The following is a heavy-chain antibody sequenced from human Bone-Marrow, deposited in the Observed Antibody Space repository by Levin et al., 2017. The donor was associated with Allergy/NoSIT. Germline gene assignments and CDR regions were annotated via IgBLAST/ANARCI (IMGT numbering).Heavy chain of an antibody. D-gene: IGHD3-3*01. CDR2: ISSSSSTI. J-gene: IGHJ4*02. Sequence: VGSLRLSCAASGFTFSSYSMNWVRQAPGKGLEWVSYISSSSSTIYYADSVKGRFTISRDNAKNSLYLQMNSLRDEDTAVYYCARQAYDFWSGYRPPFDYWGQGTLVTVSS. CDR3: ARQAYDFWSGYRPPFDY. V-gene: IGHV3-48*02. CDR1: GFTFSSYS.